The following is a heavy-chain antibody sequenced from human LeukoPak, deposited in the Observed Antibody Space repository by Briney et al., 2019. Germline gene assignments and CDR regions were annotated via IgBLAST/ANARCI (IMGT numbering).Heavy chain of an antibody. J-gene: IGHJ4*02. CDR1: GGSISSSNW. D-gene: IGHD4-17*01. V-gene: IGHV4-4*02. CDR2: IYLRGNT. CDR3: ARGTITTVTDS. Sequence: SETLSLTCAISGGSISSSNWWTWVRPPPGKGLEWVGEIYLRGNTNYNPSLERRVTIPVDESKTQLSLRLESVTAADTAVYYCARGTITTVTDSWGPGTLVTVSS.